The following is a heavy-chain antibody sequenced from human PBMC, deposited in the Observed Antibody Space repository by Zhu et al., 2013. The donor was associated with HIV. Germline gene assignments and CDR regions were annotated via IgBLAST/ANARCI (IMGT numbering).Heavy chain of an antibody. J-gene: IGHJ5*02. CDR3: ARDSRLAVAGLGSWFDP. CDR1: GYTFTGHY. CDR2: INANNGGT. V-gene: IGHV1-2*02. D-gene: IGHD6-13*01. Sequence: QVQLVQSGAEVKRPGASVKVSCKASGYTFTGHYMHWVRQAPGQGLEWMGWINANNGGTNYAQKFQGRVTMTRDTSISTAYMELSSLRSDDTALYYCARDSRLAVAGLGSWFDPGAREPWSPYPQ.